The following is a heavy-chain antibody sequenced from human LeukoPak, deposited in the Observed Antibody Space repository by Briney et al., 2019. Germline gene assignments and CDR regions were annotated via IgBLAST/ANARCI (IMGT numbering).Heavy chain of an antibody. V-gene: IGHV1-18*01. CDR1: GYTFTSYG. D-gene: IGHD5-12*01. CDR2: ISAYNGNT. Sequence: ASMKVSCKASGYTFTSYGISWVRQAPGQGLEWMGWISAYNGNTNYAQKLQGRVTMTTDTSTSTAYMELRSLRSDDTAVYYCARALRGYSGYDGPAYWGQGTLVTVSS. J-gene: IGHJ4*02. CDR3: ARALRGYSGYDGPAY.